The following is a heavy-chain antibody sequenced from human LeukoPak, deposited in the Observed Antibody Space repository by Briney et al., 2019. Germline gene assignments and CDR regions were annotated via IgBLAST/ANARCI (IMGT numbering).Heavy chain of an antibody. CDR3: ARSYYDSSSYYCDAFXI. CDR2: IYTSGST. D-gene: IGHD3-22*01. Sequence: SETLSLTCTVSGGSISSYYWSWIRQPAGKGLEWIGRIYTSGSTNYNPSLKSRVTMSVDTSKNQFSLKLSSVTAADTAVYYCARSYYDSSSYYCDAFXIWGQGTMVXX. J-gene: IGHJ3*02. V-gene: IGHV4-4*07. CDR1: GGSISSYY.